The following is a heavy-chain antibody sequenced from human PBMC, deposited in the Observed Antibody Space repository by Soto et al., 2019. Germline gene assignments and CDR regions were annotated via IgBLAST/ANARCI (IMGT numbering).Heavy chain of an antibody. CDR1: GGTFSSYA. CDR3: ARGYSNYDYYYYYGMDV. CDR2: IIPIFGTA. Sequence: SVKVSCKASGGTFSSYAISWVRQAPGQGLEWMGGIIPIFGTANYAQKFQGRVTITADESTSTAYMELSSLRSEDTAVYYCARGYSNYDYYYYYGMDVWGQGTTVTVSS. V-gene: IGHV1-69*13. D-gene: IGHD4-4*01. J-gene: IGHJ6*02.